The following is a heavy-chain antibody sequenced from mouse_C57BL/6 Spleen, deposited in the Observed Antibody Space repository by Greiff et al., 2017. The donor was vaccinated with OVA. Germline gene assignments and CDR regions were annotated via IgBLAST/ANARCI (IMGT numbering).Heavy chain of an antibody. D-gene: IGHD1-1*01. V-gene: IGHV1-64*01. CDR2: IHPNSGST. CDR1: GYTFTSYW. J-gene: IGHJ4*01. Sequence: QVQLKQPGAELVKPGASVKLSCKASGYTFTSYWMHWVKQRPGQGLEWIGMIHPNSGSTNYNEKFKSKATLTVDKSSSTAYMQLSSLTSEDSAVYYCARGDYGSSIYYAMDYWGQGTSVTVSS. CDR3: ARGDYGSSIYYAMDY.